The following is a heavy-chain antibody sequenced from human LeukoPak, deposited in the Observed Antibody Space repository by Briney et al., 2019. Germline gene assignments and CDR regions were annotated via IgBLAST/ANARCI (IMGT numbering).Heavy chain of an antibody. Sequence: SETLSLTCTVSGGSISSYYWSWIRQPPGKGLEWIGYIYYSGSSNYNPSLESRVTISLDTSKNQFSLKVRSVTAADTAVYYCAGGSGRWFDPWGQGTLVTVSS. CDR3: AGGSGRWFDP. D-gene: IGHD3-16*01. CDR2: IYYSGSS. J-gene: IGHJ5*02. CDR1: GGSISSYY. V-gene: IGHV4-59*01.